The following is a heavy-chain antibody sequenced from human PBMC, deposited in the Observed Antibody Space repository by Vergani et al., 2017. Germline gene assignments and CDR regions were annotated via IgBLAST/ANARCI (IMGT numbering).Heavy chain of an antibody. J-gene: IGHJ5*02. CDR3: AHREVAGTGKYNWFDP. V-gene: IGHV2-5*08. Sequence: QVTLRESGPALVKPTQTLTLTCTFSGFSLSTSGMCVSWIRQPPGKALEWLALIYWNDDKRYSPSLKSRLTITKDTSKNQVVLTMTNMDPVDTATYYCAHREVAGTGKYNWFDPWGQGTLVTVSS. D-gene: IGHD6-19*01. CDR2: IYWNDDK. CDR1: GFSLSTSGMC.